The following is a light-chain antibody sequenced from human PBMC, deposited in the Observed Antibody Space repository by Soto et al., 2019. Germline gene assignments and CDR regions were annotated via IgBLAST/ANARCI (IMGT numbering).Light chain of an antibody. CDR1: QSISSW. J-gene: IGKJ3*01. Sequence: DIQMTQSPSTLSASVGDRVTITCRASQSISSWLAWYQQKPGKAPKLLIYDASSLESGVPSRFSGSGSGTEFTLTISSLQPDDFATYYCQHLNAYPPLFSFGPGTKVNI. CDR2: DAS. V-gene: IGKV1-5*01. CDR3: QHLNAYPPLFS.